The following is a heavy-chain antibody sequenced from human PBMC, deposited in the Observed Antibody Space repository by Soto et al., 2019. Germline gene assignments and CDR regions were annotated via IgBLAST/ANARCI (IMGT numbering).Heavy chain of an antibody. Sequence: GGSLRLSCGGSGFTFRGYWMHWVRQSPGKGLVWVSRINSDGTTTAYADSVKGRFTISRDNSKNTLFLQMTSLRADDTAVYYCTHCRGESCHGGYFGMDVWGQGTTVTVSS. J-gene: IGHJ6*02. CDR2: INSDGTTT. V-gene: IGHV3-74*01. CDR3: THCRGESCHGGYFGMDV. D-gene: IGHD2-15*01. CDR1: GFTFRGYW.